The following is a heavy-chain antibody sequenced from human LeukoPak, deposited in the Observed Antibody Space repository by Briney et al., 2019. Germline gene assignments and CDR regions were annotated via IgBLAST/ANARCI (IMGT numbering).Heavy chain of an antibody. CDR1: GCTFTTYD. D-gene: IGHD3-3*01. CDR3: ARVFGGREIGF. CDR2: MNPKTGST. Sequence: ASVKVSCKASGCTFTTYDINWVRQASGQGLEWMGWMNPKTGSTAYAQKFQGRVTMTRDTSIDTAYLEMSSLTYEDTAMYYCARVFGGREIGFWGQGTQVTVSS. V-gene: IGHV1-8*01. J-gene: IGHJ4*02.